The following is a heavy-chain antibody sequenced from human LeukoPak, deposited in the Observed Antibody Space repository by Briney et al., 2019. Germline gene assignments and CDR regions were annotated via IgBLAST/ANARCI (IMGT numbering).Heavy chain of an antibody. Sequence: ASVKVSFKASGYTFTCYYMHWVRQAPGQGREWMGWINPNSGGTNYAQKFQGRVTMTRDTSISTAYMELSRLRSDDTAVYYCARAPLVYAIDYWGQGTLVTVSS. CDR2: INPNSGGT. D-gene: IGHD2-8*01. J-gene: IGHJ4*02. CDR3: ARAPLVYAIDY. V-gene: IGHV1-2*02. CDR1: GYTFTCYY.